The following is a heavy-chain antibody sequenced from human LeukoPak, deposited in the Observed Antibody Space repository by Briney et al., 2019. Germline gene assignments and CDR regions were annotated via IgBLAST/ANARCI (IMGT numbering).Heavy chain of an antibody. Sequence: PSETLSLTCTVSGGSISSYYWSWIRQPPGKGLEWIGYIYYSGSTNYNPSLKSRVTISVDTSKNQFSLKLSSVTAADTAVYYWARGIYGGRVWGQGTLVTVSS. V-gene: IGHV4-59*01. D-gene: IGHD2-15*01. CDR2: IYYSGST. CDR1: GGSISSYY. CDR3: ARGIYGGRV. J-gene: IGHJ4*02.